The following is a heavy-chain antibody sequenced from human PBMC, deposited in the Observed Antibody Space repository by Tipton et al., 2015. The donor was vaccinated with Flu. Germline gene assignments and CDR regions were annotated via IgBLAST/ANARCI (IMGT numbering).Heavy chain of an antibody. Sequence: SLRLSCAASGFTFSSYSMNWVRQAPGKGLEWVSSISSSSSYIYYADSVKGRFTISRDNAKNSLYLQMNSLRAEDTAVYYCQCMNPSSRYDAFDIWGQGTMVTASS. CDR3: QCMNPSSRYDAFDI. CDR1: GFTFSSYS. CDR2: ISSSSSYI. D-gene: IGHD6-19*01. V-gene: IGHV3-21*01. J-gene: IGHJ3*02.